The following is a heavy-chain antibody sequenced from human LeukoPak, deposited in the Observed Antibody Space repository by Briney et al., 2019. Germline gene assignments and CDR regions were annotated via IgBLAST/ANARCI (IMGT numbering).Heavy chain of an antibody. CDR1: GFTFSTYA. CDR3: AKGGTVTRLGYFDY. V-gene: IGHV3-23*01. Sequence: GGSLRLSCAASGFTFSTYAMTWVRQAPGKGLEWVSSISGSGDSTYYADSVEGRFTISRDNSKNTLCLQLNSLRAEDTAVYFCAKGGTVTRLGYFDYWGQGTLVTVSS. J-gene: IGHJ4*02. CDR2: ISGSGDST. D-gene: IGHD4-17*01.